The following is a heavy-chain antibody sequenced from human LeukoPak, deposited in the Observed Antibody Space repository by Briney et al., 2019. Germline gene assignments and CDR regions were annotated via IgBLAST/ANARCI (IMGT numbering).Heavy chain of an antibody. V-gene: IGHV4-39*01. CDR3: ARRVTMVRGYYFDY. Sequence: SETLSLTCTVSGASISSSSYYWGWLREPPWKGLEWFGSIYYRGSTYYKRSLKGRVTISVDTSKNQSSLKLSSVTAADTAVYYCARRVTMVRGYYFDYWGQGTLVTVSS. J-gene: IGHJ4*02. CDR2: IYYRGST. D-gene: IGHD3-10*01. CDR1: GASISSSSYY.